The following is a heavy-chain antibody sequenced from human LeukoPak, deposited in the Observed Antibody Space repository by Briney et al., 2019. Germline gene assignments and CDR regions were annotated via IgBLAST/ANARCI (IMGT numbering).Heavy chain of an antibody. D-gene: IGHD5-12*01. J-gene: IGHJ6*02. CDR2: ISYDGSNK. V-gene: IGHV3-30-3*01. CDR3: ARDLATYPYYYYYYGMDV. CDR1: GFTFSSYA. Sequence: PGGSLRLSCAASGFTFSSYAMHWVRQAPGKGLEWVAVISYDGSNKYYADSVKGRFTISRDNSKNTLYLQMNSLRAEDTAVYYCARDLATYPYYYYYYGMDVWGQGTTVTVSS.